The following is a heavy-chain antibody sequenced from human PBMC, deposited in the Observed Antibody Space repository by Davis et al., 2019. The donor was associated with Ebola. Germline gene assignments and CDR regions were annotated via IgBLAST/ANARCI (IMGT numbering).Heavy chain of an antibody. CDR2: INPSGGST. J-gene: IGHJ4*02. Sequence: VSVKVSCKASGYTFTSYYMHWVRQAPGQGLEWMGIINPSGGSTSYAQKFQGRVTMTRDTSTSTVYMELSSLRSEDTAVYYCARAITMVQGVIGLWGQGTLVTVSS. V-gene: IGHV1-46*01. CDR3: ARAITMVQGVIGL. D-gene: IGHD3-10*01. CDR1: GYTFTSYY.